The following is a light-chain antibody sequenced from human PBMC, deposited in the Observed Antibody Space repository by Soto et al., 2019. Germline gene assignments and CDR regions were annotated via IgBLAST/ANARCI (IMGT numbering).Light chain of an antibody. V-gene: IGKV3-11*01. CDR3: QQYNNWPHT. Sequence: EIVLTQSPATLSLSPGERATLSCRASQSVSSYLAWYQQKPGQAPRLLIYDASNRATGIPARFSGSGSGTDFTLTISSXEPEDFAVYYCQQYNNWPHTFGQGTKVDIK. J-gene: IGKJ1*01. CDR1: QSVSSY. CDR2: DAS.